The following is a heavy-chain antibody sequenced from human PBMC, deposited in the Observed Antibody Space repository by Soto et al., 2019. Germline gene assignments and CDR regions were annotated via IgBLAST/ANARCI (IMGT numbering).Heavy chain of an antibody. Sequence: GGSLRLSCAASGFTFSSYAMSWVRQAPGKGLEWVSAISGSGGSTYYADSVKGRFTISRDNSKNTLYLQMNSLRAEDTAVYYCAKDRGYSSSWVYYYGTDVWGQGTTVTVSS. CDR1: GFTFSSYA. D-gene: IGHD6-13*01. CDR3: AKDRGYSSSWVYYYGTDV. V-gene: IGHV3-23*01. CDR2: ISGSGGST. J-gene: IGHJ6*02.